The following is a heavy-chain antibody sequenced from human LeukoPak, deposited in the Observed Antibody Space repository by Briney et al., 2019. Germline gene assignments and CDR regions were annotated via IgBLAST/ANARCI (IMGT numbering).Heavy chain of an antibody. CDR3: AKRDSSGSYYFDY. V-gene: IGHV3-23*01. D-gene: IGHD3-22*01. CDR2: INSYGAYT. Sequence: PGGSLRLSCAASDFTFSTYAMSWVRQAPGKELEWVSTINSYGAYTYYADSVRGRFTISRDNSKNTLYLQMNSLRAEDTAVFYCAKRDSSGSYYFDYWGQGTLVTVSS. CDR1: DFTFSTYA. J-gene: IGHJ4*02.